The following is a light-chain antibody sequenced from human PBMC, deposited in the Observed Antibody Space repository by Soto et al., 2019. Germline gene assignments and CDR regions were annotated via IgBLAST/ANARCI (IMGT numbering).Light chain of an antibody. Sequence: DLQMTQSPSTLSASVGDRVTITCRASQTISNWLAWYQQKPGKAPKLLIYDASSLPSGVPPRFSGSGFGTDFTLTISSLQPGDFATYYCQQYSIYPYTFGQGTALEIK. CDR2: DAS. CDR3: QQYSIYPYT. V-gene: IGKV1-5*01. J-gene: IGKJ2*01. CDR1: QTISNW.